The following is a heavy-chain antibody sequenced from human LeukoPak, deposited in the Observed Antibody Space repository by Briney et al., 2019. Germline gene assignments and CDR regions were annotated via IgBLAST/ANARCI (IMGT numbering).Heavy chain of an antibody. CDR1: GYSFTTNW. CDR3: TSSRHGYNRGAFDI. D-gene: IGHD5-24*01. Sequence: GESLKISCKGSGYSFTTNWIAWVRQMPGKGLEWMGIVYPGDSDTRYSPSFQGQVTISADKSINTAYLQWSSLKASDTAMYYCTSSRHGYNRGAFDIWGQGTMVTVSS. J-gene: IGHJ3*02. V-gene: IGHV5-51*01. CDR2: VYPGDSDT.